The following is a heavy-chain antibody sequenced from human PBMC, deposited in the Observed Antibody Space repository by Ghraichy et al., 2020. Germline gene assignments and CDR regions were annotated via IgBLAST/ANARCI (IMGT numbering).Heavy chain of an antibody. J-gene: IGHJ4*02. Sequence: SETLSLTCTVSGGSLSGYYWSWIRQPPGKGLEWIAYVYNSGSTNYNPSLKSRVTMSVDTSKNQFSLKLRSVTAADAAVYYCARLGNPATPSPIYWGQGTLVTVSS. D-gene: IGHD2-15*01. CDR3: ARLGNPATPSPIY. CDR2: VYNSGST. CDR1: GGSLSGYY. V-gene: IGHV4-59*01.